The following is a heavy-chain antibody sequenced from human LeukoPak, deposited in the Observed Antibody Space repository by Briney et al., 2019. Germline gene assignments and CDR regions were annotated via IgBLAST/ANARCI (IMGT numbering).Heavy chain of an antibody. Sequence: PGRSLRLSCAASGFTFGDYAMHWVRQAPGKGLEWVSRIGWNSGSIAYADSVKGRFTISRDNAKNSLYLQMNSLRREDTALYYCAKDIELGGGLLGAFDYWGQGTLVTVSS. CDR1: GFTFGDYA. D-gene: IGHD2/OR15-2a*01. V-gene: IGHV3-9*01. CDR3: AKDIELGGGLLGAFDY. CDR2: IGWNSGSI. J-gene: IGHJ4*02.